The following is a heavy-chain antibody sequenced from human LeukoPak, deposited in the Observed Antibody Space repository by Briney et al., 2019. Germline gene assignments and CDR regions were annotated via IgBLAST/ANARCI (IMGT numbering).Heavy chain of an antibody. CDR2: IYYSGST. CDR3: AREADYYYGSGSYHDAFDI. Sequence: SETLSLTCTVSGGSISSYYWSWIRQPPGKGLEWIGYIYYSGSTNYNPSLKSRVTISVDKSKNQFSLKLSSVTAADTAVYYCAREADYYYGSGSYHDAFDIWGQGTMVTVSS. D-gene: IGHD3-10*01. J-gene: IGHJ3*02. V-gene: IGHV4-59*12. CDR1: GGSISSYY.